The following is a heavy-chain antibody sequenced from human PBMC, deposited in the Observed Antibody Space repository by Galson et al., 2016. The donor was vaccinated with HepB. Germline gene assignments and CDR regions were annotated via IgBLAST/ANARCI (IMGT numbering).Heavy chain of an antibody. D-gene: IGHD3-10*01. Sequence: SLRLSCAASGFSFSRNWMSWVRQAPGKGLEWVASINQEGIEKHYVDSVRGRFTISRDNAKNSLYLQMTSLRAEDTAVYYCARDKTGYFYHSGTSFDSWGQGTLVTVSS. CDR1: GFSFSRNW. CDR2: INQEGIEK. V-gene: IGHV3-7*01. CDR3: ARDKTGYFYHSGTSFDS. J-gene: IGHJ4*02.